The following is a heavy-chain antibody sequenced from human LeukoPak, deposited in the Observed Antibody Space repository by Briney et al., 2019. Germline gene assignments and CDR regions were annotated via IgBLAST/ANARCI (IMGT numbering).Heavy chain of an antibody. CDR3: ARVGSIAAAGTPDY. J-gene: IGHJ4*02. D-gene: IGHD6-13*01. CDR1: GFTFSDYY. CDR2: IRSIGSHT. V-gene: IGHV3-11*06. Sequence: PGGSLRLSCAASGFTFSDYYMSWIRQAPGKGLEWVSYIRSIGSHTNYADSVKGRFTTSRDNAKNLLSLQVNSLRADDTAVYYCARVGSIAAAGTPDYWGQGTLVTVSS.